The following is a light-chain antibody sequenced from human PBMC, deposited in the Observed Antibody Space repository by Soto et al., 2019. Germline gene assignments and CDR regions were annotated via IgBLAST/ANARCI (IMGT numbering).Light chain of an antibody. Sequence: QSVLTQPPSASGSPGQSVTISCNGTSSDVGGYNYVSWYQQHPGKAPKLMIYEVVKRPSGVPDRFSGSKSGNTASLTVSGLQAEDEADYYCSSYAGSLYVFGTGTKLTVL. V-gene: IGLV2-8*01. J-gene: IGLJ1*01. CDR2: EVV. CDR3: SSYAGSLYV. CDR1: SSDVGGYNY.